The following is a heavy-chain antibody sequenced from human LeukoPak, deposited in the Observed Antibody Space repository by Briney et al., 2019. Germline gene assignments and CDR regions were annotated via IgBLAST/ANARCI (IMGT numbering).Heavy chain of an antibody. J-gene: IGHJ5*02. Sequence: PSETLSLTCTVSGYSISSGYYWGWIRQPPGKGLEWIGSIYHSGSTYYNPSLKSRVTISVDTSKNQFSLKLSSVTAADTAVYYCARAVGRNWFDPWGQGTLVTVSS. CDR3: ARAVGRNWFDP. CDR1: GYSISSGYY. V-gene: IGHV4-38-2*02. D-gene: IGHD1-26*01. CDR2: IYHSGST.